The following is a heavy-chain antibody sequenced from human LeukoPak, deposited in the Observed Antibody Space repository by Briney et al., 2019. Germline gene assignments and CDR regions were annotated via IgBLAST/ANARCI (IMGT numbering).Heavy chain of an antibody. V-gene: IGHV1-18*01. D-gene: IGHD2-21*02. J-gene: IGHJ5*02. CDR2: ISAYNGNT. CDR3: ARDGDVVVTAIHRNWFDP. Sequence: ASVKVSCKASGYTFASYGISWVRQAPGQGLEWMGWISAYNGNTSYVQKFQGRVTMTTDISTSTAYMELRSLRSDDTAVYYCARDGDVVVTAIHRNWFDPWGQGTLVTVSS. CDR1: GYTFASYG.